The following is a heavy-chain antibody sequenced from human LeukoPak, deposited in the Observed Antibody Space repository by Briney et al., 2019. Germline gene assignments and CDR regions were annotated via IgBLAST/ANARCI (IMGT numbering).Heavy chain of an antibody. V-gene: IGHV3-30*02. CDR3: TKDRGEQQLIFDY. CDR2: IRYDGADK. J-gene: IGHJ4*02. D-gene: IGHD6-13*01. Sequence: GGSLRLSCAASGFTFNTYGMHWVRQAPDKGLEWVAFIRYDGADKYYADSVKGRFTISRDNSKNTLYLQMNSLRAEDTAVYYCTKDRGEQQLIFDYWGQGTLVTVSS. CDR1: GFTFNTYG.